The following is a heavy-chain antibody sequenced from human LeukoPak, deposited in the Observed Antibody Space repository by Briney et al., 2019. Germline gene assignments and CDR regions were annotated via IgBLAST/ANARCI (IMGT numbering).Heavy chain of an antibody. J-gene: IGHJ6*02. CDR1: GCTFSSYS. CDR2: ISSSSSYI. D-gene: IGHD4-11*01. Sequence: GGSLTLSCAASGCTFSSYSMNWVRQAQGKGLEWVSSISSSSSYIYYADSVKGRFTIYRDNAKNSLYLQMNSLRAEDTAVYYCARGYSEDYGMDVWGQGTTVTVSS. CDR3: ARGYSEDYGMDV. V-gene: IGHV3-21*01.